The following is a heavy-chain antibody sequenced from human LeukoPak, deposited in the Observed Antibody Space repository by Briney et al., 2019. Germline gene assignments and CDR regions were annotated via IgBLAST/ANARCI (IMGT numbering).Heavy chain of an antibody. CDR3: ARQYGSGSSYTPVVDL. J-gene: IGHJ4*02. CDR2: IYYSGST. Sequence: PSGTLSLTCTVPGVSISSHSYWTWIRPPPGKGREGIGGIYYSGSTYYNSSLKSRVTISVDTSKNQFSLKLNSLTAAETAVYYCARQYGSGSSYTPVVDLWGQGTLVTVSS. CDR1: GVSISSHSY. D-gene: IGHD3-10*01. V-gene: IGHV4-39*01.